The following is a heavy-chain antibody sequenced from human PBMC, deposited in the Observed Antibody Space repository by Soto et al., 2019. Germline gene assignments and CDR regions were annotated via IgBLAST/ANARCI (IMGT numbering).Heavy chain of an antibody. CDR3: AAALDYYGILDY. Sequence: SVKVSCKASGFTFTSSAMQWVRQARGQRLEWIGWIVVGSGNTNYAQKFQERVTITRDMSTSTAYMELSSLRSEDTAVYYCAAALDYYGILDYWGQGTLVTVSS. J-gene: IGHJ4*02. CDR2: IVVGSGNT. CDR1: GFTFTSSA. V-gene: IGHV1-58*02. D-gene: IGHD3-10*01.